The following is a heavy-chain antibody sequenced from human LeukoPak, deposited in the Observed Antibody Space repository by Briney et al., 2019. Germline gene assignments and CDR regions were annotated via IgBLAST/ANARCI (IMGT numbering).Heavy chain of an antibody. V-gene: IGHV3-21*01. CDR2: ISSSSSYI. J-gene: IGHJ4*02. CDR1: GFTFSSYS. CDR3: ARAHVGYQLPFDY. D-gene: IGHD2-2*01. Sequence: PGGSLRLSCAASGFTFSSYSMNWVRQAPGKGLEWVSSISSSSSYIYYADSVKGRFTISRDNAKNSLYLQMNSLRAEDTAVYYCARAHVGYQLPFDYWGQGTLVTVSS.